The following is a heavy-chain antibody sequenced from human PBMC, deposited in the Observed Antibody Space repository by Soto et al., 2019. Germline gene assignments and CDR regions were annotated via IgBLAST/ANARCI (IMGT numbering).Heavy chain of an antibody. D-gene: IGHD1-7*01. CDR1: GFTFSSYS. V-gene: IGHV3-21*01. CDR3: ARDEVLELELRSYGMDV. Sequence: NPGGSLRLSCAASGFTFSSYSMNWVRQAPGKGLEWVSSISSSSSYIYYADSVKGRFTISRDNAKNSLYLQMNSLRAEDTAVYYCARDEVLELELRSYGMDVWGQGTTVTVSS. J-gene: IGHJ6*02. CDR2: ISSSSSYI.